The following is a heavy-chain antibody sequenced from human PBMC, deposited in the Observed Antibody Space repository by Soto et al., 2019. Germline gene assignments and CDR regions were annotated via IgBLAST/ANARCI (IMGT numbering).Heavy chain of an antibody. D-gene: IGHD3-10*01. CDR3: ARGPPDYYGSGTRDHEYYYYGMDV. Sequence: WGSLRLSCAASGFTFSSYDMHWVRQATGKGLEWVSAIGTAGDTYYPGSVKGRFTISRENAKNSLYLQMNSLRAGDTAVYYCARGPPDYYGSGTRDHEYYYYGMDVWSQGTTVTVSS. J-gene: IGHJ6*02. CDR2: IGTAGDT. CDR1: GFTFSSYD. V-gene: IGHV3-13*04.